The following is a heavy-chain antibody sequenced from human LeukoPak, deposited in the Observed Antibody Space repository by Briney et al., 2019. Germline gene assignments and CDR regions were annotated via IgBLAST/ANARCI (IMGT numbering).Heavy chain of an antibody. V-gene: IGHV4-39*01. CDR3: ARYRPAGNGALDY. J-gene: IGHJ4*02. Sequence: SETLSLTCTVSGGSISSSSYYWGWIRQPPGKGLEWIGSIYYSGSTYYNPSLKSRVTISVDTSKNQFSLKLSSVTAADTAVYYCARYRPAGNGALDYWGQGTLVTVSS. D-gene: IGHD6-19*01. CDR1: GGSISSSSYY. CDR2: IYYSGST.